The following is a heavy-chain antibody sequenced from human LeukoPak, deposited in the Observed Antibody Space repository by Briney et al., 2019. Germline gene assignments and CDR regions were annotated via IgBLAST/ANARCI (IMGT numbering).Heavy chain of an antibody. CDR1: GGSISSYY. V-gene: IGHV4-59*01. CDR3: AREPTYYYDSSGSGGAFDI. D-gene: IGHD3-22*01. Sequence: SETLSLTCTVSGGSISSYYWSWIRQPPGKGLEWIGYIYYSGSTNYNPSLKSRVTISVDTSKNQFSLKLSSVTAADTAVYYCAREPTYYYDSSGSGGAFDIWGQGTMVTVSS. CDR2: IYYSGST. J-gene: IGHJ3*02.